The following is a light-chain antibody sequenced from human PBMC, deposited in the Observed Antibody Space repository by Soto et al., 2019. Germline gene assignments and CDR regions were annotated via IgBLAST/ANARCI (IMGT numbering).Light chain of an antibody. CDR3: SSYTSSGTRV. CDR2: EVS. Sequence: VLTQPASVSGSPGQSITISCTGTNXDVGGYNYVSWYQQHPGKAPKLMIYEVSNRPSGVSNRFSGSKSGNTASLTISGLQAEDEADYYCSSYTSSGTRVFGTGTKVTVL. V-gene: IGLV2-14*01. J-gene: IGLJ1*01. CDR1: NXDVGGYNY.